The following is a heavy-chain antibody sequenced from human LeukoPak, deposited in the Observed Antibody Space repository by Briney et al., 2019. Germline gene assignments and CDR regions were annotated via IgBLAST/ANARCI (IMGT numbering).Heavy chain of an antibody. Sequence: SETLSLTCTVSGDSVSGYYGSWVRQPPGKGLEWIGYFCTSANTNYNPSPKSRVTISLDKSKNQFSLQLSSVTAADSAVYYCASALSGPIDYWGQGTLVTVSS. J-gene: IGHJ4*02. CDR2: FCTSANT. CDR1: GDSVSGYY. D-gene: IGHD3-10*01. CDR3: ASALSGPIDY. V-gene: IGHV4-4*09.